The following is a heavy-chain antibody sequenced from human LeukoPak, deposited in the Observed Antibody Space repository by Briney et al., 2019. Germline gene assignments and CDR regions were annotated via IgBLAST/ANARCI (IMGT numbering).Heavy chain of an antibody. CDR2: IYYSGST. CDR1: GGSISSGGYY. CDR3: ARDGSDSSSWYYFDY. Sequence: SETLSLTCTVSGGSISSGGYYWSWIRQPPGKGLEWIGYIYYSGSTNYNPSLKSRVTISVDTSKNQFSLKLSSVTAADTAVYYCARDGSDSSSWYYFDYWGQGTLVTVSS. D-gene: IGHD6-13*01. J-gene: IGHJ4*02. V-gene: IGHV4-61*08.